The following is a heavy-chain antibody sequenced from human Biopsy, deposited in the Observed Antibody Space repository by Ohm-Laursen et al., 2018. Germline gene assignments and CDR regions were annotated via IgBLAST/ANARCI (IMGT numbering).Heavy chain of an antibody. CDR2: VSYSGNT. V-gene: IGHV4-59*08. Sequence: SDTLSLTCTVSGVSISSYFWSWIRQPLGKGLEWIGYVSYSGNTKYNPSLKSRVIISADTSKNQFSLKLSSLTAADTAMYYCAAYYYDSSGYFYAFHYWGQGTLVTVSS. CDR1: GVSISSYF. J-gene: IGHJ4*02. CDR3: AAYYYDSSGYFYAFHY. D-gene: IGHD3-22*01.